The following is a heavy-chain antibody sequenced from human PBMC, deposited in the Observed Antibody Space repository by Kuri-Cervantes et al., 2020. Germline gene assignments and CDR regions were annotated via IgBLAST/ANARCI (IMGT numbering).Heavy chain of an antibody. CDR2: IRQDGSEK. CDR1: GFTFSRYW. CDR3: ATSRDSSGCD. Sequence: GGSLRLSCAASGFTFSRYWMSWVRQAQEKRLEWVGNIRQDGSEKYYGASVRGRFTISRDNVKNSLYLQMNILTLDDSAVYYCATSRDSSGCDWGQGTLVTVSS. V-gene: IGHV3-7*01. J-gene: IGHJ4*02. D-gene: IGHD6-19*01.